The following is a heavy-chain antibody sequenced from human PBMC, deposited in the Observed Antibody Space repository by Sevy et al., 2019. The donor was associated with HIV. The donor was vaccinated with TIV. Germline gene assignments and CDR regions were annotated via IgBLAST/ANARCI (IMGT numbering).Heavy chain of an antibody. CDR3: AKALNPALESMIEVVLRTLKGFDV. Sequence: GRSLRLSCAASGFTFNTHAMTWVRQAPGKGLEWVSVISGPGLSTYYADSVKGRFTISRDNSKNTLYLQMNSLRADDTATYYCAKALNPALESMIEVVLRTLKGFDVWGQGTMVTVSS. V-gene: IGHV3-23*01. D-gene: IGHD3-22*01. CDR1: GFTFNTHA. J-gene: IGHJ3*01. CDR2: ISGPGLST.